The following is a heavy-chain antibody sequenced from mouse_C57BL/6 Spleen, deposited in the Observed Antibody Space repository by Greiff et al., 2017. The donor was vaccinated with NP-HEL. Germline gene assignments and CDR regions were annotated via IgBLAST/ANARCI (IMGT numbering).Heavy chain of an antibody. J-gene: IGHJ2*01. CDR2: IDPSDSYT. CDR3: ARRHGAYYFDY. Sequence: QVQLQQPGAELVMPGASVKLSCKASGYTFTSYWMHWVKQRPGQGLEWIGEIDPSDSYTNYNQKFKGKSTLTVDKSSSTAYMQLSSLTSEDSAVYYCARRHGAYYFDYWGQGTTLTVSS. D-gene: IGHD3-1*01. CDR1: GYTFTSYW. V-gene: IGHV1-69*01.